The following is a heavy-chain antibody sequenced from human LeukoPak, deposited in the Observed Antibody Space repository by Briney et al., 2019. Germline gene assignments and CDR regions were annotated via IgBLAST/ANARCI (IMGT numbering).Heavy chain of an antibody. J-gene: IGHJ6*03. V-gene: IGHV4-38-2*02. CDR2: IYHSGST. CDR3: ARDLGLGYCSGGSCPKYYYYYMDV. Sequence: SETLSLTCTVSGYSISSGYYWGWIRQPPGKGLEWIGSIYHSGSTYYNPSLKSRVTISVDTSKNQFSLKLASVTAADTAVYYCARDLGLGYCSGGSCPKYYYYYMDVWGKGTTVTISS. CDR1: GYSISSGYY. D-gene: IGHD2-15*01.